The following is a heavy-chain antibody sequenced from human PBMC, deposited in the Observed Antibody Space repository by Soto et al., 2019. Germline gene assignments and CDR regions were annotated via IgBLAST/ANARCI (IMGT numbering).Heavy chain of an antibody. Sequence: GASVKVSCKASGYTFTSYGISWVRQAPGQGLEWMGWISAYNGNTNYAQKLQGRVTMTTDTSTSTAYMELRSLRSDDTAVYYCAREGSRPYYYYDMDVWRHGTPVTVSS. V-gene: IGHV1-18*01. CDR2: ISAYNGNT. D-gene: IGHD2-15*01. CDR1: GYTFTSYG. J-gene: IGHJ6*02. CDR3: AREGSRPYYYYDMDV.